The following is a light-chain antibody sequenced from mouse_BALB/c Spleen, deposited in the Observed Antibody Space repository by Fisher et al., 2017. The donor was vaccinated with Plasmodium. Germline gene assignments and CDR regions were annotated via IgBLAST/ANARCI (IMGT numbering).Light chain of an antibody. CDR3: QHSNSWPLT. CDR2: YTS. V-gene: IGKV5-45*01. J-gene: IGKJ5*01. Sequence: DIVLTQTTVTLSVTPGDRVSLSCRASQTISNYLHWYQQKSHESPRLLINYTSQSISGIPSRFSGSGSGTDFTLGINSVETEDFGMYFYQHSNSWPLTFGAGTKLELK. CDR1: QTISNY.